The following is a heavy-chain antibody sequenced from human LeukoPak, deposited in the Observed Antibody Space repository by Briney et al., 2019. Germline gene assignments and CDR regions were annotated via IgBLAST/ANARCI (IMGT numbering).Heavy chain of an antibody. J-gene: IGHJ3*02. CDR3: ARVKSSGWGGAFDI. CDR1: GGSISSYY. Sequence: SETLSLTCTVSGGSISSYYWSWIRQPAGKGLEWIGRIYSSGSTKYNTSLKTRVTLSVDTSKNQCSLKLTSVTAADTAVYYCARVKSSGWGGAFDIWGQGTMVTVSS. CDR2: IYSSGST. D-gene: IGHD6-19*01. V-gene: IGHV4-4*07.